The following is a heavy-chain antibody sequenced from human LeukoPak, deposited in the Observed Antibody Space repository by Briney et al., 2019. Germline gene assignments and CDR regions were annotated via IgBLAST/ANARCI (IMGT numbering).Heavy chain of an antibody. Sequence: GGSLRLSCAASGFTFSSYSMNWVRQAPGKGLEWVSSISSSSSYIYYADSVKGRFTISRDNAKNSLYLQMNSLRAEDTAVYCCARDWSGGAHFDYWGQGTLVTVSS. CDR3: ARDWSGGAHFDY. D-gene: IGHD3-10*01. J-gene: IGHJ4*02. CDR2: ISSSSSYI. CDR1: GFTFSSYS. V-gene: IGHV3-21*01.